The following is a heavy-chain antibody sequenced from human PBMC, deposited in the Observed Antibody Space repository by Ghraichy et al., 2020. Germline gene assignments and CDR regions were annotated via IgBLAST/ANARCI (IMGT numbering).Heavy chain of an antibody. V-gene: IGHV4-31*03. CDR2: IYYSGST. D-gene: IGHD3-16*01. CDR3: ARGLEAYDYVWGSYLERVVYFDY. CDR1: GGSISSGGYY. J-gene: IGHJ4*02. Sequence: SETLSLTCTVSGGSISSGGYYWSWIRQHPGKGLEWIGYIYYSGSTYYNPSLKSRVTISVDTSKNQFSLKLSSVTAADTAVYYCARGLEAYDYVWGSYLERVVYFDYWGQGTLVTVSS.